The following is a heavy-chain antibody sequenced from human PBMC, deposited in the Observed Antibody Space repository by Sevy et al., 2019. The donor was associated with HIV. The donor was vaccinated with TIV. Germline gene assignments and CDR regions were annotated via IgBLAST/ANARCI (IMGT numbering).Heavy chain of an antibody. CDR1: GGSISSGGYY. V-gene: IGHV4-31*03. Sequence: SETLSITCTVSGGSISSGGYYWSWIRQHPGKGLEWIGYIYYSGSTYYNPSLKSRVTISVDTSKNQFSLKLSSATAADTAVYYYARAPYYYDSSGYSVPFDYRGQGTLVTVSS. D-gene: IGHD3-22*01. J-gene: IGHJ4*02. CDR2: IYYSGST. CDR3: ARAPYYYDSSGYSVPFDY.